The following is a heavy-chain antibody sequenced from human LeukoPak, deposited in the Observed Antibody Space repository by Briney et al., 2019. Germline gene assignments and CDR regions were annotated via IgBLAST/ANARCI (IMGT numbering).Heavy chain of an antibody. Sequence: PVRSLRLSCASSGFTFSSYAMHWVRQAPGQGLELVEVISYDGSNKYYAVSVQGHFTISRDNYKNTLYLQMNSLRAEDRAVYYCASDSYCGGDCYSANDYWGQGTLVTVCS. D-gene: IGHD2-21*02. J-gene: IGHJ4*02. CDR1: GFTFSSYA. CDR2: ISYDGSNK. CDR3: ASDSYCGGDCYSANDY. V-gene: IGHV3-30-3*01.